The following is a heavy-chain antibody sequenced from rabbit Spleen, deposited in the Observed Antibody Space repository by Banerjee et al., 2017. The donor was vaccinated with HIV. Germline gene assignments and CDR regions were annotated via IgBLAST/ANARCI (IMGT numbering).Heavy chain of an antibody. CDR3: ARDLVSIIGWNFNL. V-gene: IGHV1S40*01. Sequence: QSLEESGGDLVKPGASLTLTCKASGFSFNSGYDMCWVRQAPGKGLEWIACINAVTGKAVYASWAKGRFTFSKTSSTTVTLQMTSLTAADTATYFCARDLVSIIGWNFNLWGQGTLVTVS. CDR2: INAVTGKA. CDR1: GFSFNSGYD. D-gene: IGHD1-1*01. J-gene: IGHJ4*01.